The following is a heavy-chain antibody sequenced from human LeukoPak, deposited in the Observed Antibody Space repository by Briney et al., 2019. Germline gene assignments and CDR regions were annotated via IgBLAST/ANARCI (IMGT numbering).Heavy chain of an antibody. J-gene: IGHJ5*02. Sequence: ASVKVSCKASGYTFTGYYMHWVRRAPGQGLEWMGWINPNSGGTNYAQKIQGRVTMTRDTSISTAYMELSRLRSDDTAVYYCARDQNYYGSGSYHNWFDPWGQGTLVTVSS. CDR2: INPNSGGT. CDR3: ARDQNYYGSGSYHNWFDP. D-gene: IGHD3-10*01. V-gene: IGHV1-2*02. CDR1: GYTFTGYY.